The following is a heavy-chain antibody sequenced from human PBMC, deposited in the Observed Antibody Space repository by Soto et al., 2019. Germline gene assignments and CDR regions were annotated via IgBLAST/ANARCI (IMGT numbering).Heavy chain of an antibody. CDR3: AADGGGSGYFDY. CDR1: GFTFTSSA. Sequence: VASVKVSCKASGFTFTSSAVQWVRQARGQRLEWIGWIVVGSGNTNYAQKFQERVTITRDMSTSTAYMELSSLRSEDTAVYYCAADGGGSGYFDYWGQGTLVTVSS. J-gene: IGHJ4*02. CDR2: IVVGSGNT. D-gene: IGHD3-22*01. V-gene: IGHV1-58*01.